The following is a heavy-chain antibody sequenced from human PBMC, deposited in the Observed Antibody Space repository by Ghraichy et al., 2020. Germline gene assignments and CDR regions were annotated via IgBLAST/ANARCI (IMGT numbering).Heavy chain of an antibody. CDR1: GFTFSSYW. J-gene: IGHJ4*02. CDR2: IKQDGSEK. D-gene: IGHD3-22*01. V-gene: IGHV3-7*01. Sequence: GGSLRLSCAASGFTFSSYWMSWVRQAPGKGLEWVANIKQDGSEKYYVDSVKGRFTISRDNAKNSLYLQMNSLRAEDTAVYYCARDYVQSSSGYYYWGQGTLVTVSS. CDR3: ARDYVQSSSGYYY.